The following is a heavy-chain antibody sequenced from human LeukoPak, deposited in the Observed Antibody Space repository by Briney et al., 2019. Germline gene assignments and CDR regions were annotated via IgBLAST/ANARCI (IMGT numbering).Heavy chain of an antibody. J-gene: IGHJ4*02. V-gene: IGHV4-38-2*02. CDR1: GDSISGGYF. CDR2: IYHSGNT. Sequence: PSETLSRTCTVSGDSISGGYFWGWIRQPPGKGLEWIGTIYHSGNTYYNPSLKSRVTISIDTSKNQFSLKLRSVTATDTAVYYCARVRRSRLAELDYWGQGTLVTVSS. D-gene: IGHD3-16*01. CDR3: ARVRRSRLAELDY.